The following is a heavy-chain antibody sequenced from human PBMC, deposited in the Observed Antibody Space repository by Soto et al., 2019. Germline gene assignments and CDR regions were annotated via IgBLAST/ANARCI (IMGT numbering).Heavy chain of an antibody. J-gene: IGHJ4*02. V-gene: IGHV3-23*01. CDR1: GFTFSSYS. CDR3: AYSSTPFDY. CDR2: ISGSGGST. D-gene: IGHD6-13*01. Sequence: GGSLRLSCAGSGFTFSSYSMNWVRQAPGKGLEWVSAISGSGGSTYYADSVKGRFTISRDNSKNTLYLQMNSLRAKDTAVYYCAYSSTPFDYWGQGTLVTVSS.